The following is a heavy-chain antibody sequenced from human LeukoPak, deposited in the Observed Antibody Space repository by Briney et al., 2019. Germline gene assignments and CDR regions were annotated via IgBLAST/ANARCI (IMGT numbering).Heavy chain of an antibody. CDR3: ARGEVVVVAAEFDP. V-gene: IGHV1-69*04. D-gene: IGHD2-15*01. CDR2: IIPILGIA. CDR1: GGTFSSYA. J-gene: IGHJ5*02. Sequence: ASVKVSCKASGGTFSSYAISWVRQAPGQVLGWMGRIIPILGIANYAQKFQGRVTITADKSTSTAYMELSSLRSEDTAVYYCARGEVVVVAAEFDPWGQGTLVTVSS.